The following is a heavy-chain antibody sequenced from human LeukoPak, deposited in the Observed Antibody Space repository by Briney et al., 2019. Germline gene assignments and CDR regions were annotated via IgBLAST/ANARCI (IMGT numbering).Heavy chain of an antibody. D-gene: IGHD1-26*01. J-gene: IGHJ5*02. CDR1: GYTFTSYA. CDR2: INAGNGNT. CDR3: ARDREWELLGWFDP. Sequence: ASVEVSCKASGYTFTSYAMHWVRQAPGQRLEWMGWINAGNGNTKYSQKFQGRVTITRDTSASTAYMELSSLRSEDTAVYYCARDREWELLGWFDPWGQGTLVTVSS. V-gene: IGHV1-3*01.